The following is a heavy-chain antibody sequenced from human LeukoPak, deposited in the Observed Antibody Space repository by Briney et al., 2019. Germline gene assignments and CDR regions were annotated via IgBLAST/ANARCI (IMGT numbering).Heavy chain of an antibody. D-gene: IGHD6-13*01. V-gene: IGHV3-48*04. CDR3: AKGVREIPGIAAAGTSDY. CDR1: GFTSSSYS. CDR2: ISSGSSTI. J-gene: IGHJ4*02. Sequence: PGGSLRLSCAASGFTSSSYSMNWVRQAPGKGLEWVSYISSGSSTIYYADSVKGRFTISRDNAKNSLYLQMNSLRAEDTAVYYCAKGVREIPGIAAAGTSDYWGQGTLVTVSS.